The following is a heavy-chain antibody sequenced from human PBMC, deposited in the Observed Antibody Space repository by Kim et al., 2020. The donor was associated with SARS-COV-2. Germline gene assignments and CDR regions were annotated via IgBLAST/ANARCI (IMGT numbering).Heavy chain of an antibody. CDR1: GFTFSSYA. J-gene: IGHJ4*02. CDR2: ISGSGGST. CDR3: AKEWVGYCSSTSCSLFDY. Sequence: GGSLRLSCAASGFTFSSYAMSWVRQAPGKGLEWVSAISGSGGSTYYADSVKGRFTISRDNSKNTLYLQMNSLRAEDTAVYYCAKEWVGYCSSTSCSLFDYWGQGTLVTVSS. D-gene: IGHD2-2*01. V-gene: IGHV3-23*01.